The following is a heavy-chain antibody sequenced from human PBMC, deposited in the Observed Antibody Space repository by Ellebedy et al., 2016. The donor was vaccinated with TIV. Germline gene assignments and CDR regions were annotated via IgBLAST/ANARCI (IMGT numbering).Heavy chain of an antibody. J-gene: IGHJ6*02. CDR3: ARYCSGGSCLSTGCYYGMDV. Sequence: GESLKISCAASGFTFSDYSMNWVRQAPGKGLEWVSSISSSGNYRYHGDSVKGRFTISRDNAKTTLYLQMNSLRAEDTAVYYCARYCSGGSCLSTGCYYGMDVWGQGTTVTVSS. D-gene: IGHD2-15*01. CDR1: GFTFSDYS. CDR2: ISSSGNYR. V-gene: IGHV3-21*04.